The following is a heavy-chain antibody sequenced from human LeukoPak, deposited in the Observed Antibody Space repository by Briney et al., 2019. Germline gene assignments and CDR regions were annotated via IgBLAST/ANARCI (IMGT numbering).Heavy chain of an antibody. D-gene: IGHD1-20*01. J-gene: IGHJ4*02. Sequence: GGSLRLSCAASGFTFSDYYMSWIRQAPGKGLEWVSYISSSGSTIYYADSVKGRFTISRDNAKNSLYLQMNSLRAEDTAVYYCARVRDNWNDLEGWADYWGQGTLVIVSS. CDR2: ISSSGSTI. V-gene: IGHV3-11*04. CDR1: GFTFSDYY. CDR3: ARVRDNWNDLEGWADY.